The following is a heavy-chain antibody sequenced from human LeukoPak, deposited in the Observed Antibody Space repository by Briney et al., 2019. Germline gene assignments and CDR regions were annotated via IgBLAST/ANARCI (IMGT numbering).Heavy chain of an antibody. V-gene: IGHV3-33*01. CDR3: ARDRFGPTEN. Sequence: GGSLRLSCAASGFTFSTYGMHWVRQAPGKGLEWVSIIRYDGSETYYADSVKGRFTISRDNSKKTLYLQMSSLRAEDTAVYYCARDRFGPTENWGQGTLVTVSS. CDR1: GFTFSTYG. D-gene: IGHD3-10*01. J-gene: IGHJ4*02. CDR2: IRYDGSET.